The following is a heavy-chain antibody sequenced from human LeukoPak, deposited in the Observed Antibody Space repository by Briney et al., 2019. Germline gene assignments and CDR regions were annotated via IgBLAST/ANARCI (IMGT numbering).Heavy chain of an antibody. Sequence: GASVKVSCKASGYTFTTYGISWVRQAPGQGLEWMGRVIPILGIANYAQKFQGRVTITADKSTSTAYMELSSLRSEDTAVYYCARGGPTTSGPDFDYWGQGTLVTVSS. D-gene: IGHD4-17*01. V-gene: IGHV1-69*04. CDR3: ARGGPTTSGPDFDY. J-gene: IGHJ4*02. CDR1: GYTFTTYG. CDR2: VIPILGIA.